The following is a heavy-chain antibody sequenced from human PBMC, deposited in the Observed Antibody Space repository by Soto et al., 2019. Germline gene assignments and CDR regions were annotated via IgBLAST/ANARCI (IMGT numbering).Heavy chain of an antibody. V-gene: IGHV1-2*02. J-gene: IGHJ4*02. CDR1: GYSFTAYY. CDR3: ARLAYVDRFDH. CDR2: VNPTSGDT. D-gene: IGHD5-12*01. Sequence: ASVKVSCRASGYSFTAYYIHWLRQAPGQGLEWIGWVNPTSGDTNFSQNFQGRVTMTSDTSISTAYMELNSLRSDDTAVYFCARLAYVDRFDHWGQGTLVTVSS.